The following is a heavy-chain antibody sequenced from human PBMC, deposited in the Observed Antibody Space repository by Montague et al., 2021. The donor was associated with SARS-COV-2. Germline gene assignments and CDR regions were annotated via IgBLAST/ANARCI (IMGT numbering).Heavy chain of an antibody. V-gene: IGHV6-1*01. D-gene: IGHD6-13*01. CDR1: GDSVSSNSAA. CDR3: ASGRMVPYSSSWTTLYYYYGMDV. CDR2: TYYRSKWYN. Sequence: CAISGDSVSSNSAAWNWIRQSPSRGLEWLGRTYYRSKWYNDYAASVKSRITINPDTSKNQFSLQLNSVTPEDAAVYYCASGRMVPYSSSWTTLYYYYGMDVWGQGTTVTVSS. J-gene: IGHJ6*02.